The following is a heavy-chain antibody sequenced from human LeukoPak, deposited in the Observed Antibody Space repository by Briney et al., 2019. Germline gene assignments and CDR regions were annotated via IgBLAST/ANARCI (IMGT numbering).Heavy chain of an antibody. CDR3: ASLGSIVVVPAAMSYYYYYMDV. CDR2: ISTSSIYI. J-gene: IGHJ6*03. D-gene: IGHD2-2*01. V-gene: IGHV3-21*01. Sequence: GGSLRLSCAASGFTFSSYSMNWVRQAPGKGLEWVSSISTSSIYIYYEDSVKGRFTISRDNVRNSLYLQRNSRRAEATAVYYCASLGSIVVVPAAMSYYYYYMDVWGKGTTVTISS. CDR1: GFTFSSYS.